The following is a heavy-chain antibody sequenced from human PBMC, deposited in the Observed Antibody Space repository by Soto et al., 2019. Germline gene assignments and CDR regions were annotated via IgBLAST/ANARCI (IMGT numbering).Heavy chain of an antibody. Sequence: QVQLQQWGAGLLKPSETLSLTCAVYGGSLSVYYRIWIRQPPGKGLEWIGESNHSEITYYNPSLKGRLSISVDTSKNQIYKEVNSVPAADTAVYYCASGSRFGYYMDVWGTGTTVTVSS. CDR2: SNHSEIT. D-gene: IGHD3-10*01. J-gene: IGHJ6*03. V-gene: IGHV4-34*01. CDR3: ASGSRFGYYMDV. CDR1: GGSLSVYY.